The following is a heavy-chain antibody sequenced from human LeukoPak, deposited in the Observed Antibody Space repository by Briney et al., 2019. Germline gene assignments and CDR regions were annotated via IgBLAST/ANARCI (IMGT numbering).Heavy chain of an antibody. Sequence: IPGGSLRLYCAASGFTLSSYSMSWVRQAPGKGLEWVSSISRSSSYIYYADSVKGRFTISRDNAKTSLYLQMNSLRDEDTAVYYCARDQYGPSDAFDIWGQGTMVTVSS. D-gene: IGHD4-17*01. V-gene: IGHV3-21*01. CDR1: GFTLSSYS. CDR3: ARDQYGPSDAFDI. CDR2: ISRSSSYI. J-gene: IGHJ3*02.